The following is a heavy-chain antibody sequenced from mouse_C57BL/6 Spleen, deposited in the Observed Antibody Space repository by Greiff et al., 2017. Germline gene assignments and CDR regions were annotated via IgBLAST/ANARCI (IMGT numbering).Heavy chain of an antibody. CDR1: GYTFTDYY. V-gene: IGHV1-76*01. Sequence: QVHLKESGAELVRPGASVKLSCKASGYTFTDYYINWVKQRPGQGLEWIARIYPGSGNTYYNEQFKGKATLTAEKSSSTAFMQLSSRTSEDSAVYFCTMGDDGYSGYWGQGTTLTVSS. D-gene: IGHD2-3*01. CDR3: TMGDDGYSGY. J-gene: IGHJ2*01. CDR2: IYPGSGNT.